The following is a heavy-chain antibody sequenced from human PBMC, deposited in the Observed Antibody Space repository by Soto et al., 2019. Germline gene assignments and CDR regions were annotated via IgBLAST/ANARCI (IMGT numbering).Heavy chain of an antibody. CDR1: GYIFVNSG. V-gene: IGHV1-18*01. CDR3: AMVDNYVTPTPQDV. J-gene: IGHJ6*02. CDR2: IRPYSGNT. Sequence: QVQLVQSGAEVRKPGSSVKVSCKASGYIFVNSGIAWVRQAPGQGLEWMGWIRPYSGNTHYASKVQGRLTMTTDTSTSTAYMDLGSLTSDDTAVYYCAMVDNYVTPTPQDVWGQGTTVTVSS. D-gene: IGHD3-16*01.